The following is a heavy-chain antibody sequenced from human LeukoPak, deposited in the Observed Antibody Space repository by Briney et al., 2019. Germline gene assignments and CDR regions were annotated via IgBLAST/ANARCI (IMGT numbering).Heavy chain of an antibody. J-gene: IGHJ4*02. CDR1: GFTFTSYA. V-gene: IGHV3-21*01. CDR3: AKSPDSSSSFDY. CDR2: ISSSSSYI. Sequence: GGSLRLSCAASGFTFTSYAMSWVRQAPGKGLEWVSSISSSSSYIYYADSVKGRFTISRDNAKNSLYLQMNSLRAEDTAVYYCAKSPDSSSSFDYWGQGTLVTVSS. D-gene: IGHD6-6*01.